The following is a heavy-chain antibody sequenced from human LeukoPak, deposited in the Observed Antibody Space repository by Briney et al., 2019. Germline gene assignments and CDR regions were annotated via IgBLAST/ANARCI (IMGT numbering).Heavy chain of an antibody. Sequence: SETLSLTCAVYGGSFSGYYWSWIRQPPGKGLEWIGEINHSGSTNYNPSLKSRVTISVDTSKNQFSLKLSSVTAADTAVYYCAKPLYYYGSGSFSEWGQGTLVTVSS. V-gene: IGHV4-34*01. D-gene: IGHD3-10*01. CDR1: GGSFSGYY. J-gene: IGHJ4*02. CDR2: INHSGST. CDR3: AKPLYYYGSGSFSE.